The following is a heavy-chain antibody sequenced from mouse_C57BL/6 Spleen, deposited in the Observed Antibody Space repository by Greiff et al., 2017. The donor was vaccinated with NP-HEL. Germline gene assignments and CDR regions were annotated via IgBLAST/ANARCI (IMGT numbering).Heavy chain of an antibody. CDR3: VRDYYGSSFHFDY. J-gene: IGHJ2*01. V-gene: IGHV10-1*01. CDR1: GFSFNTYA. D-gene: IGHD1-1*01. CDR2: IRSKSNNYAT. Sequence: GGGLVQPKGSLKLSCAASGFSFNTYAMHWVRQAPGKGLEWVARIRSKSNNYATYYADSVKDRFTISRDDSESMLYLQMNNLKTEDTAMYYCVRDYYGSSFHFDYWGQGTTLTVSS.